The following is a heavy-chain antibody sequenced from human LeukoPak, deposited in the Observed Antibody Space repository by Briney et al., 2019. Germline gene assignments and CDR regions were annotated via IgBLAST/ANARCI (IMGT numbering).Heavy chain of an antibody. J-gene: IGHJ4*02. CDR3: ARDQGGGDWDGIDY. D-gene: IGHD2-21*02. CDR1: GYTFTSYG. CDR2: ISAYNGNT. V-gene: IGHV1-18*01. Sequence: ASVKVSRKASGYTFTSYGISWARQAPGQGLEWMGWISAYNGNTNYAQKLQGRVTMTTDTSTSTAYMELRSLRSDDTAVYYCARDQGGGDWDGIDYWGQGTLVTVSS.